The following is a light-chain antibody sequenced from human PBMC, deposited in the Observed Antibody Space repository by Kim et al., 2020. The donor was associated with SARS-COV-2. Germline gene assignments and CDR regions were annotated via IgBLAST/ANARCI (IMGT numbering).Light chain of an antibody. CDR1: QGISNY. CDR2: AAS. CDR3: QKYNSAPPLT. Sequence: SVGDRVTITCRASQGISNYLAWYQQKPGKVPKLLIYAASALQSGVLSRFSGSGSGTDFTLTISSLQPEDVATYYCQKYNSAPPLTFGGGTKVEIK. V-gene: IGKV1-27*01. J-gene: IGKJ4*01.